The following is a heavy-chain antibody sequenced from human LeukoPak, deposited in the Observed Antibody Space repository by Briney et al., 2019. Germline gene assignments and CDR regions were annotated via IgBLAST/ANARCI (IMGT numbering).Heavy chain of an antibody. D-gene: IGHD3-9*01. Sequence: GGSLRLSCAASGFTFSSYGMHWVRQAPGKGLEWVAVISYDGSNKYYADSVKGRFTISRDNSKNTLYLQMNSLRAEDTAVYYCARDQEYDILTGYQSYYYYYGMDVWGKGTTVTVSS. CDR2: ISYDGSNK. V-gene: IGHV3-30*03. J-gene: IGHJ6*04. CDR3: ARDQEYDILTGYQSYYYYYGMDV. CDR1: GFTFSSYG.